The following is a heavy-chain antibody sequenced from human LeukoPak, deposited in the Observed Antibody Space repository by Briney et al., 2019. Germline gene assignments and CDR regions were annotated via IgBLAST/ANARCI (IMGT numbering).Heavy chain of an antibody. CDR2: IRPDGSGT. J-gene: IGHJ1*01. CDR3: TRILVAGAGDE. Sequence: PGGSLRLSCAASGFTFSSYWMTWVRQAPGKGLEWVANIRPDGSGTYYVDPVRGRFTISRDNAKNSLYLQMIRLRTEDAAVYYCTRILVAGAGDEWGQGTLVTVSS. V-gene: IGHV3-7*01. D-gene: IGHD2-21*01. CDR1: GFTFSSYW.